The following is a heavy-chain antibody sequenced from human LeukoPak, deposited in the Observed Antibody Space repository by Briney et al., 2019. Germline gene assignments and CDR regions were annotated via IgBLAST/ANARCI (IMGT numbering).Heavy chain of an antibody. CDR2: IHTSGSTSGST. CDR1: GVSISSYY. CDR3: AAGSESYDSRGYSYYFDY. J-gene: IGHJ4*02. D-gene: IGHD3-22*01. V-gene: IGHV4-4*07. Sequence: PSETLSLTCTVSGVSISSYYWSWIRQPAGKGLEWIGRIHTSGSTSGSTNYNPSLKSRVTMSVDTSKNQFSLKLSSVTAADTAVYYCAAGSESYDSRGYSYYFDYWGQGTLVTVSS.